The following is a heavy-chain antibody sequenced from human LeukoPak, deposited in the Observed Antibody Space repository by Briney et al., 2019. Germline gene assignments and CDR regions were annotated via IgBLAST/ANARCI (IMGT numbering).Heavy chain of an antibody. CDR1: GFTFSNTW. Sequence: GGSLRLSCAASGFTFSNTWMIWVRQAPGKGLEWVGLIKSNTDGGTTDYAAPVKGRFTISRDDSKNTLYLQVNSLKTEDTAIYHCTTGRPWEPSDYWGQGTLVTVSS. V-gene: IGHV3-15*01. CDR3: TTGRPWEPSDY. D-gene: IGHD1-26*01. J-gene: IGHJ4*02. CDR2: IKSNTDGGTT.